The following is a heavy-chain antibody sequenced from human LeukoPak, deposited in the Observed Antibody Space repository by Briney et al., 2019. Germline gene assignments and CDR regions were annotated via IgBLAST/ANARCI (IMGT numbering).Heavy chain of an antibody. CDR3: ATGRTIVVVPAAMPDY. Sequence: GGSLRLSCAASGFTFSSYSMNWVRQAPGKGLEWVSAISGSGGSTYYADSVKGRFTISRDNSKNTLYLQMNSLRAEDTAVYYCATGRTIVVVPAAMPDYWGQGALVTVSS. V-gene: IGHV3-23*01. J-gene: IGHJ4*02. CDR1: GFTFSSYS. D-gene: IGHD2-2*01. CDR2: ISGSGGST.